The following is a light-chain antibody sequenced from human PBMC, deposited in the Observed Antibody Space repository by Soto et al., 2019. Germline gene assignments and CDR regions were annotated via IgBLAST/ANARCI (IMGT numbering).Light chain of an antibody. CDR2: GNS. Sequence: QSVLTQPPSVSGAPGQRVTISCTGSSSNTGAGYDVHWYQQLPGTAPKLLIYGNSNRPSGVPDRFSGSKSGTSASLAITGLQAEDEADYYCQSYDSSLREVVFGGGTKLTVL. CDR1: SSNTGAGYD. V-gene: IGLV1-40*01. CDR3: QSYDSSLREVV. J-gene: IGLJ2*01.